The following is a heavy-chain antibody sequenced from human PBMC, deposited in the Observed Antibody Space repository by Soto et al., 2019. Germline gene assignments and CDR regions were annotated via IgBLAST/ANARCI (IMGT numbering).Heavy chain of an antibody. CDR3: ARLHSAYVGGGYWQDCKFFDS. V-gene: IGHV4-61*01. D-gene: IGHD2-21*01. CDR1: GGSVRSGSTY. CDR2: IYFSGSA. J-gene: IGHJ4*02. Sequence: LSVTCSVSGGSVRSGSTYWTWVRQPPGKGLEWIGYIYFSGSANYNPSLKSRVTMSVDTSKNEFSLKLTSVTASDTAIYYSARLHSAYVGGGYWQDCKFFDSRGQGTLVTVSS.